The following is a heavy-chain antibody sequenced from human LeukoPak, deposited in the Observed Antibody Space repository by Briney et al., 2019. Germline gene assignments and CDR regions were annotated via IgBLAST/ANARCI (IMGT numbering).Heavy chain of an antibody. V-gene: IGHV4-34*08. CDR2: INHSGST. CDR3: ASLTTAEAFDI. Sequence: PGGSLRLSCAASGFTFSSYGMSWVRQAPGKGLEWIGEINHSGSTNYNPSLKSRVTISVDTSKNQFSLKLSSVTAADTAVYYCASLTTAEAFDIWGQGTMVTVSS. D-gene: IGHD3-22*01. J-gene: IGHJ3*02. CDR1: GFTFSSYG.